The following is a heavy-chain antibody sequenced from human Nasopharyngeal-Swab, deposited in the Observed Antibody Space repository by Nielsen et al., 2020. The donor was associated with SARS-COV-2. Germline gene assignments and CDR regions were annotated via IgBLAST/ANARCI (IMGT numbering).Heavy chain of an antibody. J-gene: IGHJ4*02. V-gene: IGHV4-4*02. CDR2: IYHSGST. Sequence: VRQAPGKGLEWIGEIYHSGSTNYNPSLKSRVTISVDTSKNQFSLKLSSVTAADTAVYYCALDYYDSSGYSRPNDYWGQGTLVTVSS. D-gene: IGHD3-22*01. CDR3: ALDYYDSSGYSRPNDY.